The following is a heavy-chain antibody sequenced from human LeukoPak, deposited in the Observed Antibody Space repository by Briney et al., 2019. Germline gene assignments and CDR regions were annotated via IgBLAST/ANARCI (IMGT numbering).Heavy chain of an antibody. J-gene: IGHJ4*02. V-gene: IGHV4-34*01. Sequence: SETLSLTCAVYGGSFSGYYWSWIRQPPGKGLEWIGEINHSGSTDYNPSLKSRVTISVDTSKNQFSLKLSSVTAADTAVYYCARSGDRSSFDYWGQGTLVTVSS. CDR2: INHSGST. D-gene: IGHD1-1*01. CDR1: GGSFSGYY. CDR3: ARSGDRSSFDY.